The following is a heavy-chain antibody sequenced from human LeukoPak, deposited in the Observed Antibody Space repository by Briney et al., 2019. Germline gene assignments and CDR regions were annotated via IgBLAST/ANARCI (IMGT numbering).Heavy chain of an antibody. CDR1: GFNFSGSA. CDR3: TTDAIRYFDWYRDY. J-gene: IGHJ4*02. CDR2: IKSKGNNYAT. V-gene: IGHV3-73*01. D-gene: IGHD3-9*01. Sequence: PGGSLRLSCEVSGFNFSGSAMYWVRQASGKGPEWVGRIKSKGNNYATAYAASLKGRFTISRDDSKNTAYLQMNSLKTEDTAVYYCTTDAIRYFDWYRDYWGQGTLVTVSS.